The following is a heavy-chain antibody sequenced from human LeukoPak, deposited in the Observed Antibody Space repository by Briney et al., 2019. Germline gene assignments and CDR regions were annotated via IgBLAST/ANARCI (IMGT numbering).Heavy chain of an antibody. D-gene: IGHD3-10*01. CDR1: GGSISSSSYY. V-gene: IGHV4-39*01. J-gene: IGHJ5*02. CDR3: ARALRGAWGWFDP. Sequence: PSETLSLTCTVSGGSISSSSYYWGWIRQPPGKGLEWIGSIYYSGSTYYNPSLKSRVTISVDTSKNQFSLKLSSVTAADTAVYYCARALRGAWGWFDPWGQGTLVTVSS. CDR2: IYYSGST.